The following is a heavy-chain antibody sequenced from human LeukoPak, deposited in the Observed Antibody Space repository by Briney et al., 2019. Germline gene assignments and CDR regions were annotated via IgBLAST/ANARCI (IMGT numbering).Heavy chain of an antibody. CDR3: ARVWNDYGDYVPDY. D-gene: IGHD4-17*01. V-gene: IGHV4-31*03. Sequence: PSETLSLTCTVSGGSISSGGYYWSWIRQHPGKGLEWIGYIYYSGSTYYNPSLKIRVTTSVDTSKNQFSLKLSSVTAADTAVYYCARVWNDYGDYVPDYWGQGTLVTVSS. CDR2: IYYSGST. J-gene: IGHJ4*02. CDR1: GGSISSGGYY.